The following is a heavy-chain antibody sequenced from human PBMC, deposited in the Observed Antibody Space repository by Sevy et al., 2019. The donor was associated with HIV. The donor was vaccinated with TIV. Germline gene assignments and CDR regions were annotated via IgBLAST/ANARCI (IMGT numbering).Heavy chain of an antibody. CDR2: ISYDGSNK. V-gene: IGHV3-30*04. J-gene: IGHJ4*02. CDR3: ARAPGSGYSNHYFDY. CDR1: GFTFSSYA. Sequence: GGSLRLSCAASGFTFSSYAMHWLRQAPGKGLEWVALISYDGSNKYYADSVKGRFTISRDNSKNTLYLQMNSLRAEDTAVYYCARAPGSGYSNHYFDYWGQRTLVTVSS. D-gene: IGHD3-22*01.